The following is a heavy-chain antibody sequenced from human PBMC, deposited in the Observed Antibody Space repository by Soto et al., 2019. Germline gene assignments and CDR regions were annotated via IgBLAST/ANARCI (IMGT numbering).Heavy chain of an antibody. V-gene: IGHV3-11*06. CDR2: ISSSSSYT. CDR3: ARDLQGDYVWGSYRQGGWFDP. Sequence: GGSLRLSCAASGFTFSDYYMSWIRQAPGKGLEWVSYISSSSSYTNYADSVKGRFTISRDNAKNSLYLQMNSLRAEDTAVYYCARDLQGDYVWGSYRQGGWFDPWGQGTLVTVSS. J-gene: IGHJ5*02. D-gene: IGHD3-16*02. CDR1: GFTFSDYY.